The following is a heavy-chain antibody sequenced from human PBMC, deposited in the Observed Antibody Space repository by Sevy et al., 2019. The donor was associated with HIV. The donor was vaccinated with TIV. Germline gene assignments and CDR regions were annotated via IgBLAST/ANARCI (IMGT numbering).Heavy chain of an antibody. CDR1: GFTFSNAW. Sequence: GGSLRLSCAASGFTFSNAWMSWVRQAPGKGLEWVGRIKSKTDGGTTDYAAPVKGRFTISRDDSKNTLYLQMNSLKTGDTAVYYCTTVYDFWSGYLDSYYMDVWGKGTTVTVSS. J-gene: IGHJ6*03. CDR2: IKSKTDGGTT. V-gene: IGHV3-15*01. D-gene: IGHD3-3*01. CDR3: TTVYDFWSGYLDSYYMDV.